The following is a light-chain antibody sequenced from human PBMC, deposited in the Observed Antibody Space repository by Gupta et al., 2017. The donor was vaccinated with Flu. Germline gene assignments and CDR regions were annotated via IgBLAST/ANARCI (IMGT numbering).Light chain of an antibody. CDR1: QSVSSTY. V-gene: IGKV3-20*01. J-gene: IGKJ4*01. CDR3: QQYDSSPLT. Sequence: EVVLTQSPATLSLSPGERATLSCRASQSVSSTYFAWYQHKPGQAPRLLIYGTSTRATGIPDRFSGRGSGTDFILTISRLEPEDSAVYYCQQYDSSPLTFGGGTKVEI. CDR2: GTS.